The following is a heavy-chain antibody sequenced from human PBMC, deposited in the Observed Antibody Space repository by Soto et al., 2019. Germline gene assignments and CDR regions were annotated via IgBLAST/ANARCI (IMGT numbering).Heavy chain of an antibody. J-gene: IGHJ4*02. Sequence: QLQLQESGPGLVKPSETLSLTCTVSGGSISSSSYYWGWIRQPPGKGLEWIGSIYYSGSTYYNPSLKSRVTISVDTSKNQFSLKLSSVTAADTAVYYCARQGVAQLVDFDYWGQGTLVTVSS. V-gene: IGHV4-39*01. CDR3: ARQGVAQLVDFDY. CDR1: GGSISSSSYY. D-gene: IGHD6-6*01. CDR2: IYYSGST.